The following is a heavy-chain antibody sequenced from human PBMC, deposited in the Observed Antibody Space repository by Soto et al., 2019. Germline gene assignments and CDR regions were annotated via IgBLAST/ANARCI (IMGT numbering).Heavy chain of an antibody. CDR3: AKESHFSMGLDY. J-gene: IGHJ4*02. CDR2: LSGDST. D-gene: IGHD3-3*02. V-gene: IGHV3-23*01. CDR1: GFAFSSYA. Sequence: EVQLLESGGGLVQPGGSLRLSCVASGFAFSSYAMSWVRQAPGKGLEWVSLSGDSTYYADSVKGRFTISRDNSKNTLYLQMNRLRVEDTAVYYCAKESHFSMGLDYWGQGTLVTVSS.